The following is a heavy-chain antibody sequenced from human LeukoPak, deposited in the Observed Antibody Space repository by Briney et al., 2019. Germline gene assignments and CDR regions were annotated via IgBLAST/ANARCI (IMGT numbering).Heavy chain of an antibody. CDR2: ISYDGSNK. V-gene: IGHV3-30*03. D-gene: IGHD3-16*01. Sequence: PGGSLRLSCAASGFTFSNYGMHWVRQAPGKGPEWVAVISYDGSNKYYTDSVKGRFTISRDNSKNTLYLQMNSLRAEDTAVYYCARSRDYVLNWGQGTLVTVSS. CDR3: ARSRDYVLN. J-gene: IGHJ4*02. CDR1: GFTFSNYG.